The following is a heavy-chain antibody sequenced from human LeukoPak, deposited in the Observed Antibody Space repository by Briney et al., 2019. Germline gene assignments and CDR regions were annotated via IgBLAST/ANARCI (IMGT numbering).Heavy chain of an antibody. Sequence: GRSLRLSCAASGFTFSSYGMHWVRQAPGKGLEWVAVISYDGSNKYYADSVKGRFTISRDNSKNTPYLQMNSLRAEDTAVYYCAKFINYGDFDYWGQGTLVTVSS. D-gene: IGHD4-17*01. CDR3: AKFINYGDFDY. J-gene: IGHJ4*02. V-gene: IGHV3-30*18. CDR1: GFTFSSYG. CDR2: ISYDGSNK.